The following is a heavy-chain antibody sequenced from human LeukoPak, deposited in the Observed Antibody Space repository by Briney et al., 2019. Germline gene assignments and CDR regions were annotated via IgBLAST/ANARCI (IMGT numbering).Heavy chain of an antibody. CDR3: AKGNYGGNSRVDY. J-gene: IGHJ4*02. V-gene: IGHV3-9*01. CDR1: GFTFDDYA. D-gene: IGHD4-23*01. CDR2: ISWNSGSI. Sequence: PGRSLRLSCAASGFTFDDYAMHWVRQAPGKGLEWVSGISWNSGSIGYADSVKGRFTISRDNAKNSLYLQMNSLRAEDTALYYCAKGNYGGNSRVDYWGQGTLVTVSS.